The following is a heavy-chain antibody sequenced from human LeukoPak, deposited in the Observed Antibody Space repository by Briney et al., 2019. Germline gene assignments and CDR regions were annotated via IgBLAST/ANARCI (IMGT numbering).Heavy chain of an antibody. CDR3: AKVLGQYYYYYMDV. CDR1: GFTFSSYG. CDR2: IWYDGSNK. Sequence: TGRSLRLSCAASGFTFSSYGMHWVRQAPGKGLEWVAAIWYDGSNKYYADSVKGRFTISRDNSKNTLYLQMNSLRAEDTAVYYCAKVLGQYYYYYMDVWGKGTTVTVSS. V-gene: IGHV3-33*06. J-gene: IGHJ6*03. D-gene: IGHD3-16*01.